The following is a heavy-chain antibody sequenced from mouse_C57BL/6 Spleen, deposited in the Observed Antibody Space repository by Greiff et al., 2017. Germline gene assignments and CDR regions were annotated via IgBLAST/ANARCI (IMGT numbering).Heavy chain of an antibody. CDR1: GFTFSSYA. CDR2: ISDGGSYT. J-gene: IGHJ2*01. V-gene: IGHV5-4*03. CDR3: ASEVLYGNYFDY. Sequence: EVKLMESGGGLVKPGGSLKLSCAASGFTFSSYAMSWVRQTPEKRLEWVATISDGGSYTYYPDNVKGRFTISRDNAKNNLYLQMSHLKSEDTAMYYCASEVLYGNYFDYWGQGATLTVSS. D-gene: IGHD2-1*01.